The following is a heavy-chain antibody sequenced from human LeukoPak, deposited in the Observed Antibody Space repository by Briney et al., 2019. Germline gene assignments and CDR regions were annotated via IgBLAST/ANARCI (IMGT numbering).Heavy chain of an antibody. CDR3: ARWTGDSTVTGFGY. D-gene: IGHD4-17*01. V-gene: IGHV1-8*02. J-gene: IGHJ4*02. Sequence: GALVKVSCKASGYTFTSYDINWVRQATGQGLEWMGWMNPNSGNTGYAQKFQGRVTMTRNTSISTAYMELSSLRSEDTAVYYCARWTGDSTVTGFGYWGQGTLVTVSS. CDR2: MNPNSGNT. CDR1: GYTFTSYD.